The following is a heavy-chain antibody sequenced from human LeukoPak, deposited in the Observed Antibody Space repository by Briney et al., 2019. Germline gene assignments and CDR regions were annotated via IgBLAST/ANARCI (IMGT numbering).Heavy chain of an antibody. CDR2: IIPILGIA. CDR1: GGTFSSYA. CDR3: AREYYGSGSYFEEVDV. D-gene: IGHD3-10*01. V-gene: IGHV1-69*04. Sequence: SVKVSCKASGGTFSSYAISWVRQAPGQGLEWMGRIIPILGIANYAQKLQGRVTITADKSTSTAYMELSSLRSEDTAVYYCAREYYGSGSYFEEVDVWGQGTTVTVSS. J-gene: IGHJ6*02.